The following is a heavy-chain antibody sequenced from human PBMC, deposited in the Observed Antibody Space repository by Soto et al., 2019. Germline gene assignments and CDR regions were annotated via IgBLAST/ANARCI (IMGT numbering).Heavy chain of an antibody. CDR2: IFPRDSDT. D-gene: IGHD2-15*01. V-gene: IGHV5-51*01. Sequence: PGESLKISCQASGYTFTNYWIAWVRRMPGRGLEWMGLIFPRDSDTRYNSSFEGQVTIYTDRSIATAYLQWTSLKASDTATYFCARLGSLLQPIDYWGQGTTVTVSS. CDR1: GYTFTNYW. J-gene: IGHJ4*02. CDR3: ARLGSLLQPIDY.